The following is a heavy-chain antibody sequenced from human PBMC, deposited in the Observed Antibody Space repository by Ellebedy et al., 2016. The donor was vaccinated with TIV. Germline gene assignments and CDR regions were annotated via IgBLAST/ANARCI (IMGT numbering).Heavy chain of an antibody. D-gene: IGHD2-15*01. CDR1: GLTLRDYW. J-gene: IGHJ4*02. V-gene: IGHV3-74*01. CDR3: ARAGYCDEDLCNTPNH. Sequence: GESLKISCTASGLTLRDYWMHWVRQAPGKGLVWVSLMKPEGMTHYADAVRGRFPISRDNAKNTLFLQMDSLTDEDTAVYYCARAGYCDEDLCNTPNHWGPGTPVAVSS. CDR2: MKPEGMT.